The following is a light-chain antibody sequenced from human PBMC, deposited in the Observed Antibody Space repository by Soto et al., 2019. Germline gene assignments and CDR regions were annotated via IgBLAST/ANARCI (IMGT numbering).Light chain of an antibody. CDR2: GAS. V-gene: IGKV3-20*01. Sequence: EIVLTQSPGTLSLSPCEGATLSFSASQSVSSSYLAWYQQKPGQAPRLLIYGASSRATGIPDRFSGSGSGTDFTLTISRLEPEDFAVYYCQQYGHSLWTFGQGTKVDIK. CDR1: QSVSSSY. CDR3: QQYGHSLWT. J-gene: IGKJ1*01.